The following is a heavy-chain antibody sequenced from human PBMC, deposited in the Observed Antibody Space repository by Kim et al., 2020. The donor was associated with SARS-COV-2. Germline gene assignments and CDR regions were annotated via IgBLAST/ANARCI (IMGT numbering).Heavy chain of an antibody. V-gene: IGHV3-23*01. Sequence: GRFNISRDNSKNTLYLQMNSLRAEDTAVYYCAKSLRLYYYDSSGYYYFDYWGQGTLVTVSS. CDR3: AKSLRLYYYDSSGYYYFDY. D-gene: IGHD3-22*01. J-gene: IGHJ4*02.